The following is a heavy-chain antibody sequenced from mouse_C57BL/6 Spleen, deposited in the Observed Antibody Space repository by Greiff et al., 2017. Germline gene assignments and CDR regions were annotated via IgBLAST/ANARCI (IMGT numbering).Heavy chain of an antibody. Sequence: EVKLQESGGGLVKPGGSLKLSCAASGFTFSDYGMHWVRQAPEKGLEWVAYISSGSSTIYYADKVKGRFTISRDNAKNTLFLQMTSLRSEDTAMYHCTRKGYYDYGYAMDYWGQGTSVTVSS. CDR2: ISSGSSTI. CDR3: TRKGYYDYGYAMDY. J-gene: IGHJ4*01. V-gene: IGHV5-17*01. D-gene: IGHD2-4*01. CDR1: GFTFSDYG.